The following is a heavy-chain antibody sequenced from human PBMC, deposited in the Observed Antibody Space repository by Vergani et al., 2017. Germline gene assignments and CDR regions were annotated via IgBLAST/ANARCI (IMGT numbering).Heavy chain of an antibody. CDR1: GFTVSSNY. CDR3: ARAATSIAVAWGFDY. D-gene: IGHD6-19*01. V-gene: IGHV3-66*01. Sequence: EVQLVESGGGLVQPGGSLRLSCAASGFTVSSNYMSWVRQAPGKGLEWVSVIYSGGSTYYAESVKGRFTISRDNSKNTLYLQMNSLRAEDTAEYYCARAATSIAVAWGFDYWGQGTLVTVSS. CDR2: IYSGGST. J-gene: IGHJ4*02.